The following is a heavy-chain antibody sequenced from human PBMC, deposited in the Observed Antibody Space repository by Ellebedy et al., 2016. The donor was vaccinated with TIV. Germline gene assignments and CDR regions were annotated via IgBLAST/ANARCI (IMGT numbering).Heavy chain of an antibody. CDR2: ICPGDSDT. J-gene: IGHJ3*02. CDR3: ARQRQLWTEDAFDI. Sequence: GESLKISXKGSGYSFTSYWIGWVRQMPGKGLEWMGIICPGDSDTRYSPSFQGQVTISADKSISTAYLQWSSLKASDTAMYYCARQRQLWTEDAFDIWGQGTMVTVSS. D-gene: IGHD5-18*01. CDR1: GYSFTSYW. V-gene: IGHV5-51*01.